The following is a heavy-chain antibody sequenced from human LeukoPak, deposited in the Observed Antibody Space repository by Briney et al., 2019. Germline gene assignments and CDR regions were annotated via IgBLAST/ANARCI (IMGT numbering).Heavy chain of an antibody. J-gene: IGHJ4*02. CDR3: AADYGGNSVFDY. CDR1: GFTFSSYS. D-gene: IGHD4-23*01. V-gene: IGHV3-21*01. Sequence: GGSLRLSCAASGFTFSSYSMNWVRQAPGKGLEWVSSISSSSYIYYADSVKGRFTISRDNAKNSLYLQMNSLRAEDTAVYYCAADYGGNSVFDYWGQGTLVTVSS. CDR2: ISSSSYI.